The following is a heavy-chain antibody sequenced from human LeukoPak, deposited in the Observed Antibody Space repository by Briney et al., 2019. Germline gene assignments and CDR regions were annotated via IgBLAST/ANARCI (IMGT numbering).Heavy chain of an antibody. D-gene: IGHD3-10*01. V-gene: IGHV3-30*04. CDR3: ARLNYHGSAMDV. J-gene: IGHJ6*04. CDR1: GFTFSRHA. Sequence: PGGSLRLSCAASGFTFSRHAMHWVRLAPGKGLEWVAVISYDGSNKHYADSVKGRFTISRDNSKNTLYLQMNSLRPDDTAVYYCARLNYHGSAMDVWGKGTTVTVSS. CDR2: ISYDGSNK.